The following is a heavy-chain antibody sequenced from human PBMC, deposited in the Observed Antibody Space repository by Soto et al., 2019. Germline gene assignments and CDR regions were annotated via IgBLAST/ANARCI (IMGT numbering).Heavy chain of an antibody. CDR1: GYSFTSYW. D-gene: IGHD3-22*01. Sequence: GESLKISCKGSGYSFTSYWIGWVRQMPGKGLEWMGIIYPGDSDTRYSPSFQGQVTNSADKSISTAYLQWSSLKASDTAMYYCARQAYYDSSGYYSDAFDIWGQGTMVTVSS. CDR3: ARQAYYDSSGYYSDAFDI. CDR2: IYPGDSDT. V-gene: IGHV5-51*01. J-gene: IGHJ3*02.